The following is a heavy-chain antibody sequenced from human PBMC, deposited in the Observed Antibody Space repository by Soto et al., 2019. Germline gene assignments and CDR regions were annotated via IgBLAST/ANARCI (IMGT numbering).Heavy chain of an antibody. CDR3: TTVSNWNYLLDY. D-gene: IGHD1-7*01. CDR1: GFTFSNAW. J-gene: IGHJ4*02. V-gene: IGHV3-15*07. CDR2: IKSKTDGGTT. Sequence: EVQLVESGGGLVKTGGSLRLSCAASGFTFSNAWMNWVRQAPGKGLEWVGRIKSKTDGGTTDYAAPVKGRFTISRDDSKNTRYLQMNSLKTEDTAVYYCTTVSNWNYLLDYWGQGTLVTVSS.